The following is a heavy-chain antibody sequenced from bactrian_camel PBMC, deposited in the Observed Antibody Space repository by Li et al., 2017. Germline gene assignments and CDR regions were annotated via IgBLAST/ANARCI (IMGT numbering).Heavy chain of an antibody. D-gene: IGHD1*01. V-gene: IGHV3S40*01. Sequence: VQLVESGGGLVQPGGSLRVSCAAAGFAFDDYEMTWVRQAPGKGLEWVSAINSGGGSTYYADSVKGRFTISRDNAKNTLYLQMNSLKPEDTAMYYCAADRLACLTQMPRPMSPRAYNLWGQGTQVTVS. CDR2: INSGGGST. CDR3: AADRLACLTQMPRPMSPRAYNL. CDR1: GFAFDDYE. J-gene: IGHJ4*01.